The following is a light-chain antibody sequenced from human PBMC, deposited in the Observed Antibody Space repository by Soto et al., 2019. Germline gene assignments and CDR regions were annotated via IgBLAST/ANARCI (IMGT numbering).Light chain of an antibody. J-gene: IGKJ1*01. CDR2: DAS. CDR3: QQYGSFWT. V-gene: IGKV3-20*01. Sequence: EIVLTQFPDTLSLSPGARATLSCRASQSVSSYLAWYQQKPGKGPRLLIYDASNRATGVSARLSGSGSGTDFTLTIRRLEPEDFAVYYCQQYGSFWTFGQGTKVDIK. CDR1: QSVSSY.